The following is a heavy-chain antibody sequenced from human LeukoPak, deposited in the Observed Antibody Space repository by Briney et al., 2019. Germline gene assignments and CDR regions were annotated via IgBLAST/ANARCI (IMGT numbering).Heavy chain of an antibody. D-gene: IGHD6-13*01. CDR3: ARDRGYSSSWYLDY. Sequence: SETLSLTCTVSGGSISSGDYYWSWIRQPPGKGLEWIGYIYYSGSTYYNPSLKSRVTISVDTSKHQFSLKLSSVTAADTAVYYCARDRGYSSSWYLDYWGQGTLVTVSS. V-gene: IGHV4-30-4*01. J-gene: IGHJ4*02. CDR2: IYYSGST. CDR1: GGSISSGDYY.